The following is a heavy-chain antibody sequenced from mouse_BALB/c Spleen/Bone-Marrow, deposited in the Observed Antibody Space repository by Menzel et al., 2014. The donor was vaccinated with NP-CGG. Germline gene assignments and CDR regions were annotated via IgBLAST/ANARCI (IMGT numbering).Heavy chain of an antibody. CDR1: GFAFSSYD. CDR3: ARQILRGFAY. V-gene: IGHV5-12-1*01. J-gene: IGHJ3*01. CDR2: ISSGGGST. Sequence: VQEVESGGGLVKPGGSLKLSCAASGFAFSSYDMSWVRQTPVKRLEWVAYISSGGGSTYYSDTVKGRFTIARDNAKNTLYLQMSSLKSEDTAMYYCARQILRGFAYWGQGTLVTVSA. D-gene: IGHD1-1*01.